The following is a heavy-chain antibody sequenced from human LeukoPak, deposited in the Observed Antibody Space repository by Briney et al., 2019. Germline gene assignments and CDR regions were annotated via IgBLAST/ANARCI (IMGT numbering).Heavy chain of an antibody. V-gene: IGHV4-38-2*02. CDR2: IYHSGST. Sequence: SETLSLTCTVSGYSISSGYYWGWIRQPPGKGLEWIGSIYHSGSTYYNPSLKSRVTISVDTSKNQFSLKLSSVTAADTAVYYCASGGALNWFDPWGHGTLVTVSS. D-gene: IGHD2-15*01. CDR1: GYSISSGYY. CDR3: ASGGALNWFDP. J-gene: IGHJ5*02.